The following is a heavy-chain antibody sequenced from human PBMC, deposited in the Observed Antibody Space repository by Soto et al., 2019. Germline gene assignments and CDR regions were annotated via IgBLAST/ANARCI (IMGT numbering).Heavy chain of an antibody. CDR1: GGSISSSSYY. D-gene: IGHD4-17*01. CDR3: ARSTYGKLEY. V-gene: IGHV4-39*01. Sequence: QLQLQESGPGLVKPSETLSLTCTVSGGSISSSSYYWDWIRQPPGKGLEWIGSIYYGGSTYYNSSLKSRVAISVDTSKNQFSLKLTSVTAADTAVYYCARSTYGKLEYWGQGTLVTVSS. CDR2: IYYGGST. J-gene: IGHJ4*02.